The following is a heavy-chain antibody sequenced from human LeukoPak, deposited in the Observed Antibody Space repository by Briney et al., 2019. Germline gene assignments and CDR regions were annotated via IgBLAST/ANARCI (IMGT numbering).Heavy chain of an antibody. CDR2: ISSSSSYI. D-gene: IGHD1-26*01. J-gene: IGHJ4*02. V-gene: IGHV3-21*01. Sequence: PGGSLRLSCAASGFTFSSYSMNWVRQAPGKGLEWVSSISSSSSYIYYADSVKGRFTISRDNAKNSLYLQMNSLRAEDTAVYYCARDRPRGSYYFDYWGQGTLVTVSS. CDR3: ARDRPRGSYYFDY. CDR1: GFTFSSYS.